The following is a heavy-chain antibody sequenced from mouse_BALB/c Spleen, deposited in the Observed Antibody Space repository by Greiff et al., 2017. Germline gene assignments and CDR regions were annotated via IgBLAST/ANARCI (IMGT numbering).Heavy chain of an antibody. CDR1: GFNIKDYY. V-gene: IGHV14-4*02. J-gene: IGHJ3*01. D-gene: IGHD2-2*01. CDR2: IDPENGDT. CDR3: KGYDGFAY. Sequence: VQLKESGAELVRSGASVKLSCTASGFNIKDYYMHWVKQRPEQGLEWIGWIDPENGDTEYAPKFQGKATMTADTSSNTAYLQLSSLTSEDTAVYYCKGYDGFAYWGQGTLVTVSA.